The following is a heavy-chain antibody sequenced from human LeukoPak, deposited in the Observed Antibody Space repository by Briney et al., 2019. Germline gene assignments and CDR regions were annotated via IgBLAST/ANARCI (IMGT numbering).Heavy chain of an antibody. CDR2: ISSSGSTI. J-gene: IGHJ4*02. V-gene: IGHV3-48*03. D-gene: IGHD5-24*01. CDR1: GFSFSSYE. Sequence: GGSLRLSCVASGFSFSSYEINWVRQAPGKGLEWVSYISSSGSTIYYADSVKGRFTISRDNAKNSLYLQMNSLRPEDTAVYYCARFGYNDLDYWGQGTLVTVS. CDR3: ARFGYNDLDY.